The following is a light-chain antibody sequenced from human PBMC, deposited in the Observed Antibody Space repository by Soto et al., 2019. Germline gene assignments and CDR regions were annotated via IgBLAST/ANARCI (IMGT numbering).Light chain of an antibody. CDR3: QQYSSYWT. J-gene: IGKJ1*01. CDR2: KAS. V-gene: IGKV1-5*03. Sequence: DIQMTQSPSTLPASVGDRVTITCRASQSISTWLAWYQQKPGKAPNLLIYKASYLASGVPSRFSGGGSGTEFTLTISSLQPDDFATYYCQQYSSYWTSGQGTKVEIK. CDR1: QSISTW.